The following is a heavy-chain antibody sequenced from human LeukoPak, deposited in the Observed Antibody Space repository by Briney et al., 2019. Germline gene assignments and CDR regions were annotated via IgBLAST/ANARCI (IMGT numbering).Heavy chain of an antibody. CDR1: GGTFSSYA. CDR3: ARAGSSGWYPYYYYGMDV. J-gene: IGHJ6*02. D-gene: IGHD6-19*01. CDR2: IIPILGIA. V-gene: IGHV1-69*04. Sequence: ASVKVSCKASGGTFSSYAISWVRQAPGQGLEWMGRIIPILGIANYAQKLQGRVTMTTDTSTSTAYMELRSLRSDDTAVYYCARAGSSGWYPYYYYGMDVWGQGTTVTVSS.